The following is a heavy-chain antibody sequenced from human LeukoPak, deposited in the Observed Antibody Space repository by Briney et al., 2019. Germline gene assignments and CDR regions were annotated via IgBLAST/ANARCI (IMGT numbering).Heavy chain of an antibody. CDR2: TYYSGIT. D-gene: IGHD2-2*01. V-gene: IGHV4-39*01. J-gene: IGHJ4*02. CDR1: GGSISSSKYY. CDR3: ARSYCSSISCYSYFDY. Sequence: SETLSLTCTVSGGSISSSKYYWGWFRQPPGKGLEWIGSTYYSGITYYNPSLKSRVTISVDTSKNQFSLRLSSVTAADTAVYYCARSYCSSISCYSYFDYWGQGTLVTVSS.